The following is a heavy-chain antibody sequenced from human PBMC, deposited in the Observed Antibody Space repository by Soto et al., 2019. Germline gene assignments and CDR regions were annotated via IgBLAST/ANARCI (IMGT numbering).Heavy chain of an antibody. CDR1: GFTFSRYW. D-gene: IGHD1-1*01. J-gene: IGHJ6*02. Sequence: PGGSLRLSCAASGFTFSRYWMSWARQAPGKGPEWVANIKPDASEKYYVDSVKGRFTISRDNARNLMYLQMNSLRDDDTAVYYCAKELERPSFYGMDVWGQGTTVTVSS. CDR2: IKPDASEK. V-gene: IGHV3-7*03. CDR3: AKELERPSFYGMDV.